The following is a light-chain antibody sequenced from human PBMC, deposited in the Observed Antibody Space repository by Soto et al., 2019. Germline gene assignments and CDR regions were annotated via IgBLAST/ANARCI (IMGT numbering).Light chain of an antibody. CDR1: SSNIGSNT. CDR3: AAWDDIPLYV. V-gene: IGLV1-44*01. J-gene: IGLJ1*01. CDR2: SNN. Sequence: LTQPPSASGTPGQRVTISCSGSSSNIGSNTVNWYQQLPGTAPKLLIYSNNQRPSGVPDRFSGSKSGTSASLAISGLQSEEDADYYSAAWDDIPLYVFGTGTMVTVL.